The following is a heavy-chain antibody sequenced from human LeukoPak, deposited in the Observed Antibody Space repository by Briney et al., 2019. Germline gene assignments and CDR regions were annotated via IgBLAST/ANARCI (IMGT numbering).Heavy chain of an antibody. J-gene: IGHJ4*02. CDR2: VSGSGRSI. Sequence: GGSLRLSCAASRFTFSSYAMSWVRQAPGKGLEWVSAVSGSGRSIYYADSVKGRFTISRDNAKNSLYLQMNSLRAEDTAVYYCARALEVAASDYWGQGTLVTVSS. CDR1: RFTFSSYA. V-gene: IGHV3-23*01. CDR3: ARALEVAASDY. D-gene: IGHD2-15*01.